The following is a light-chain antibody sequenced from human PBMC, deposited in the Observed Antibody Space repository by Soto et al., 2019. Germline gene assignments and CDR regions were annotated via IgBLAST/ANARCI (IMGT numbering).Light chain of an antibody. Sequence: EIQMTQSPSSLSGSVGGRVTITCRASQTISSWLAWYQQKPGKAPKLLIYKASTLKSGVPSRFSGSGSGTEFTLTISSLQPDDFATYYCQHYNSYSEAFGQGTTVDIK. CDR2: KAS. V-gene: IGKV1-5*03. CDR3: QHYNSYSEA. CDR1: QTISSW. J-gene: IGKJ1*01.